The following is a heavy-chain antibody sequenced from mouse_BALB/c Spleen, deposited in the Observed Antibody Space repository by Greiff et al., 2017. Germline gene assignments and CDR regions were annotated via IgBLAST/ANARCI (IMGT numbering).Heavy chain of an antibody. J-gene: IGHJ3*01. CDR1: GFTFSDYY. CDR2: ISDGGSYT. CDR3: ARDRGNWIAY. Sequence: EVQPVESGGGLVKPGGSLKLSCAASGFTFSDYYMYWVRQTPEKRLEWVATISDGGSYTYYPDSVKGRFTISRDNAKNNLYLQMSSLKSEDTAMYYCARDRGNWIAYWGQGTLVTVSA. V-gene: IGHV5-4*02.